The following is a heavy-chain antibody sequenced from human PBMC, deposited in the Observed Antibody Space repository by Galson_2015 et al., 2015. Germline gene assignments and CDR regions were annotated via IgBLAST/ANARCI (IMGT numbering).Heavy chain of an antibody. V-gene: IGHV1-69*13. D-gene: IGHD3/OR15-3a*01. CDR1: GGTFSSYA. CDR2: IIPIFGTT. Sequence: SVKVSCKASGGTFSSYAISWVRQAPGQGLEWMGGIIPIFGTTNYAQKFQGRVTITADESTSTAYMELSSLRSEDTAVYYCARDYFGRIWFLEGVQGGAFDIWGQGTLVTVSS. CDR3: ARDYFGRIWFLEGVQGGAFDI. J-gene: IGHJ3*02.